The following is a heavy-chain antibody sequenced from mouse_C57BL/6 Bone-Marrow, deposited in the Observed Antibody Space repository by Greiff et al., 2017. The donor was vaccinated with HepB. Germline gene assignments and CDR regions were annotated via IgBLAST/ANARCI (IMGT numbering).Heavy chain of an antibody. CDR1: GFTFSSYA. J-gene: IGHJ4*01. Sequence: EVKVIESGEGLVKPGGSLKLSCAASGFTFSSYAMSWVRQTPEKRLEWVAYISSGGDYIYYADTVKGRFTISRDNARNTLYLQMSSLKSEDTAMYYCTRTGGSYYAMDYWGQGTSVTVSS. CDR2: ISSGGDYI. V-gene: IGHV5-9-1*02. CDR3: TRTGGSYYAMDY.